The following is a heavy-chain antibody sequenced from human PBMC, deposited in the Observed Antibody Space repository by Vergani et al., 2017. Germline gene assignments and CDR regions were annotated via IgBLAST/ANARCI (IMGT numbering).Heavy chain of an antibody. Sequence: QVQLQESGPGLVKPSQTLSLTCTVSGGSISSGDYYWSWIRQPPGKLLEWIGYIYYSGSTYYNPSLKSRVTISVDTSKNQFSLKLSSVTAADTAVYYCARGRGDYVYWFDPWGQGTLVTVSS. CDR1: GGSISSGDYY. CDR2: IYYSGST. J-gene: IGHJ5*02. V-gene: IGHV4-30-4*08. CDR3: ARGRGDYVYWFDP. D-gene: IGHD3-16*01.